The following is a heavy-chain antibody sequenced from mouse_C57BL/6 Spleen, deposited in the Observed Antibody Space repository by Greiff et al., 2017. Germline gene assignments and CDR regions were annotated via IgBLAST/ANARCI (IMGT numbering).Heavy chain of an antibody. CDR2: IYPGDGDT. V-gene: IGHV1-80*01. CDR3: ARAGTTAPYYFDY. J-gene: IGHJ2*01. Sequence: QVQLQQSGAELVKPGASVKFSCKASGYAFSSYWMNWVKQRPGKGLEWIGRIYPGDGDTNYNGKFKGKATLTADTSSTTAYMQLSSLTSEDSAVYCCARAGTTAPYYFDYWGQGTTLTVSS. D-gene: IGHD1-2*01. CDR1: GYAFSSYW.